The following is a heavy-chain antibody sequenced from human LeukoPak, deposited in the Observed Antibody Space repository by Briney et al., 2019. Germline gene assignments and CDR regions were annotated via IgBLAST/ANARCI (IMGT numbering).Heavy chain of an antibody. CDR1: GGSISSYY. Sequence: SETLSLTCTVSGGSISSYYWSWIRQPPGKGLEWIGYIYYSGSTNYNPSLKSRVTISVDTSKNQFSLKLSSVTAADTAVYYCARGFYGSGDFDYWGQGTLVTVSS. D-gene: IGHD3-10*01. CDR3: ARGFYGSGDFDY. CDR2: IYYSGST. J-gene: IGHJ4*02. V-gene: IGHV4-59*01.